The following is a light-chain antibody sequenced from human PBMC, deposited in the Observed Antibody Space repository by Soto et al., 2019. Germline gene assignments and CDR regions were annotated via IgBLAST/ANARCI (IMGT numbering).Light chain of an antibody. V-gene: IGLV2-23*02. CDR3: CSYAGSSTVV. Sequence: QPVLTQPASVSGSPGQSITISCTGTSSDVGSYNLVSWYQQHPGKAPKLMIYEVNKRPSGVSNRFSGSKSGNTASLTISGLQAEDEADYYCCSYAGSSTVVFGGGNKLTVL. CDR1: SSDVGSYNL. J-gene: IGLJ2*01. CDR2: EVN.